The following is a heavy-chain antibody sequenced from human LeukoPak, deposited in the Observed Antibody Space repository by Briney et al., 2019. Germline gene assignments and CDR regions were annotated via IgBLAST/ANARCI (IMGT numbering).Heavy chain of an antibody. CDR3: ARVLVAEGFYYFDY. D-gene: IGHD6-19*01. CDR1: GGSISSGGCY. J-gene: IGHJ4*02. V-gene: IGHV4-31*03. CDR2: IYYSGST. Sequence: PSETLSLTCTVSGGSISSGGCYWSWIRQHPGKGLEWIGYIYYSGSTYYNPSLKSRVTISVDTSKNQFSLKLSSVTAADTAVYYCARVLVAEGFYYFDYWGQGTLVTVSS.